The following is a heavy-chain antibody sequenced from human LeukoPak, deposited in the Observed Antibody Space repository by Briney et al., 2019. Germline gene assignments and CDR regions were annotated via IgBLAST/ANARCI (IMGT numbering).Heavy chain of an antibody. Sequence: SETLSLTCAVYGGSITGYYWSWIRQPPGKGLEWIGYIYYSGSTNYDPSLKSRVTMSVDTPKNQFSLKLSSVTAADTAVYYCARLTGEQLATVNNRYHYIAVWGKGTAVTVSS. CDR1: GGSITGYY. J-gene: IGHJ6*03. CDR3: ARLTGEQLATVNNRYHYIAV. CDR2: IYYSGST. V-gene: IGHV4-59*08. D-gene: IGHD6-6*01.